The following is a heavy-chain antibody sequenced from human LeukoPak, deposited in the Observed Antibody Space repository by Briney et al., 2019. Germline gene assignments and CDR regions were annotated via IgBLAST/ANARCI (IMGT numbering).Heavy chain of an antibody. Sequence: PSETLSLTCAVYGGSFSGYYWSWIRQPPGKGLEWIGEINHSGSTNYNPSLKSRVTISVDTSKNQFSLKLSSVTAADTAVYYCARGRYSSSWYYYYGMDVWGKGTTVTVSS. CDR3: ARGRYSSSWYYYYGMDV. V-gene: IGHV4-34*01. J-gene: IGHJ6*04. D-gene: IGHD6-13*01. CDR2: INHSGST. CDR1: GGSFSGYY.